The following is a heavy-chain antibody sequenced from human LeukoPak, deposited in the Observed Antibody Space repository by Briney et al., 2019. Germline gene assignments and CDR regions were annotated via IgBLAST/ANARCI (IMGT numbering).Heavy chain of an antibody. CDR2: IYYSGST. CDR1: GGSISSYY. V-gene: IGHV4-59*05. D-gene: IGHD3-10*01. Sequence: PSETLSLTCTVSGGSISSYYWSWLRQPPGKDLEWIGSIYYSGSTYYNPSLKSRVTISVDTSKNQFSLKLSSVTAADTAVYYCARLVKVRGGYFDYWGQGTLVTVSS. CDR3: ARLVKVRGGYFDY. J-gene: IGHJ4*02.